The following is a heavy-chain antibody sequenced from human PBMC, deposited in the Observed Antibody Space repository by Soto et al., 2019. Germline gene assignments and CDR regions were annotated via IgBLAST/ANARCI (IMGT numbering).Heavy chain of an antibody. J-gene: IGHJ4*02. D-gene: IGHD2-15*01. CDR1: GYTFTSYA. Sequence: GASVKVSCKASGYTFTSYAMHWVRQAPGQRLEWMGWINAGNGYTKYSQKFQGRVTITRDTSASTAYMELSSLRSEDTAVYYCARSLFVVLVAAHPAAGYWGQGTLVTVSS. CDR2: INAGNGYT. CDR3: ARSLFVVLVAAHPAAGY. V-gene: IGHV1-3*01.